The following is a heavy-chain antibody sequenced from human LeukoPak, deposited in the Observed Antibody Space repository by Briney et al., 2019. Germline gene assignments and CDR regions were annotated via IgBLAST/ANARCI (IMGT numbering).Heavy chain of an antibody. CDR3: ARGGIVAAADY. D-gene: IGHD6-13*01. CDR2: VYSGGST. J-gene: IGHJ4*02. Sequence: SETLSLTCTVSGGFITSSNYYWGWIRQPPGKGLEWIGSVYSGGSTYYNPSLKSRVTISVDTSKNQFSLRLSSVTAADTAVYYCARGGIVAAADYWGQGTLVTVSS. CDR1: GGFITSSNYY. V-gene: IGHV4-39*01.